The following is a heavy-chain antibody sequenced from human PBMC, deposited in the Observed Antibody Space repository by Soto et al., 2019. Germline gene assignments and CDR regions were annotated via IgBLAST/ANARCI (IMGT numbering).Heavy chain of an antibody. CDR2: IGGRDGST. J-gene: IGHJ6*02. CDR3: AKDHGMDV. Sequence: DVQLLESGGALVQPGGSLRLSCAASGFTFSSYAMAWVRQAPGKGLEWVSKIGGRDGSTDYADAVKGRFTISRDNSKNTVFLQMNSLRAEDTAVYYCAKDHGMDVWGQGATVTVSS. V-gene: IGHV3-23*01. CDR1: GFTFSSYA.